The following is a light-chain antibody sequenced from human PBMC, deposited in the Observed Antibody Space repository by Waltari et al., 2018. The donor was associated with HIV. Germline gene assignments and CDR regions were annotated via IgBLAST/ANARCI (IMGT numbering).Light chain of an antibody. V-gene: IGLV1-47*01. Sequence: QPPSASGTPGQRVTISCSGGSSNIGSHFVSWYQQVAGTTPKLLIFRNNKRPSGVPDRFSGSKSGTSASLSISGLRPEDEADYYCATWDDSSSGSWVFGGGTKVTVL. CDR3: ATWDDSSSGSWV. CDR1: SSNIGSHF. J-gene: IGLJ3*02. CDR2: RNN.